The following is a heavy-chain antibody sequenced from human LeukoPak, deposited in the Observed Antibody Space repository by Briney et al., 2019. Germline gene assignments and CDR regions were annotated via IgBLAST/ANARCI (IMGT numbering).Heavy chain of an antibody. Sequence: ASVKVSCKASGYAFTSYYMHWVRQAPGQGLEWMGIINPSGGSTSYAQKFQGRVTMTRDMSTSTGYMELSSLRSEDTAVYYCARVGDYVWGSYRRGGAFDIWGQGTMVTVSS. D-gene: IGHD3-16*02. CDR1: GYAFTSYY. J-gene: IGHJ3*02. CDR3: ARVGDYVWGSYRRGGAFDI. CDR2: INPSGGST. V-gene: IGHV1-46*01.